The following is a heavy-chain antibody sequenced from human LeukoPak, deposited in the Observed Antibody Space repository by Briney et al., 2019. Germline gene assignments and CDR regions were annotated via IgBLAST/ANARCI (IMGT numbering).Heavy chain of an antibody. D-gene: IGHD6-13*01. CDR3: ARLYSSSLGRVFDY. V-gene: IGHV4-59*01. CDR1: GGSISSYY. CDR2: IYYSGST. J-gene: IGHJ4*02. Sequence: SETLSLTCTVSGGSISSYYWSWIRQPPGKGLEWVGYIYYSGSTNYSPSLKSRFTISVDTSKNQFSLKLSSVTAADTAVYYCARLYSSSLGRVFDYWGQGTLVTVSS.